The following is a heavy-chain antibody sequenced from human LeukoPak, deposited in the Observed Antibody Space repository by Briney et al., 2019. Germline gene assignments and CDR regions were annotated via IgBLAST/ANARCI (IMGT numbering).Heavy chain of an antibody. Sequence: GGSLRLSCAASGFTFSNYAMRWVRQAPGKGLEWVSGISGSGDSTYYADSVKGRFTISRDNSKNTLYLQMNSLRAEDTAVYYCAKDSRVSRTYYYDSSGYYYPQDFDYWGQGTLVTVSS. V-gene: IGHV3-23*01. D-gene: IGHD3-22*01. CDR1: GFTFSNYA. CDR2: ISGSGDST. J-gene: IGHJ4*02. CDR3: AKDSRVSRTYYYDSSGYYYPQDFDY.